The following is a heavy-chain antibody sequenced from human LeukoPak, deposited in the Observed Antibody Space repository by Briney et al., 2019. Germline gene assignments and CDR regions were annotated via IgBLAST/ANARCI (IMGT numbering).Heavy chain of an antibody. D-gene: IGHD4-17*01. CDR3: AKVGLRLGGDY. CDR1: GFVFSSYA. J-gene: IGHJ4*02. CDR2: LSDSGGKT. Sequence: WGSLRLSCAASGFVFSSYAMSWVRQAPGKGLEWVSTLSDSGGKTYYADSVKGRFTISRDNSKNTLYLQMNSLRAEDTAVYYCAKVGLRLGGDYWGQGTLVSVSS. V-gene: IGHV3-23*01.